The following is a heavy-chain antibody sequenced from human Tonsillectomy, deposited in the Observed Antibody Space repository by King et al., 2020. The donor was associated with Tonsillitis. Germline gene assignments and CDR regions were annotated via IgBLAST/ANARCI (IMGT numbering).Heavy chain of an antibody. D-gene: IGHD3-3*01. CDR1: GGSISSGSNY. CDR2: IYTSGST. Sequence: VQLQESGPGLVKPSQTLSLTCTVSGGSISSGSNYWSWIRQPAGKGLEWIGRIYTSGSTKYNPSLKSRVTMSVDTSKKQVSLNLSSVTAADTAVYYCAKEPVGGAIFGVATPVRYFDSWGQGTLVTVSS. CDR3: AKEPVGGAIFGVATPVRYFDS. J-gene: IGHJ4*02. V-gene: IGHV4-61*02.